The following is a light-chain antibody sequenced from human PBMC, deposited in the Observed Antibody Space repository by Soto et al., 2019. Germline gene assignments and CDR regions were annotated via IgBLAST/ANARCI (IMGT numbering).Light chain of an antibody. J-gene: IGLJ2*01. Sequence: QSVLTQPPSASVSPGQSVTISCTGTSRDIGGYDCVSWYQQNPGKAPKLMIYDVFKRPSGFPNRFSGSKSGNTASLTVSGIQADDEADYYCSTSGGSNNVLFGGGTHLTVI. CDR3: STSGGSNNVL. V-gene: IGLV2-8*01. CDR1: SRDIGGYDC. CDR2: DVF.